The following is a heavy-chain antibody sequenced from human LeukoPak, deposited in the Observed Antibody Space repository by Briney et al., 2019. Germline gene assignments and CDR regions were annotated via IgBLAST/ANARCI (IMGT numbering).Heavy chain of an antibody. J-gene: IGHJ4*02. CDR1: GFTFSSYW. CDR2: IKQDGSEK. V-gene: IGHV3-7*01. Sequence: WGSLRLSCAASGFTFSSYWMSWVRQAPGKGLEWVANIKQDGSEKYYVDSVKGRCTISRDNAKNSLYLQMNSPRADAKAVDYCARVRAVVIATCIDYWGQGTLVTVSS. D-gene: IGHD2-21*01. CDR3: ARVRAVVIATCIDY.